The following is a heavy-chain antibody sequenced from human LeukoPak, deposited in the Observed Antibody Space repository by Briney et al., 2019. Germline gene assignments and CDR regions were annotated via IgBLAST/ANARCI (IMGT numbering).Heavy chain of an antibody. CDR3: AKDWLLWFGANNLFDP. CDR1: GFTFSSYA. Sequence: GGSLRLSCAASGFTFSSYAMSWVRQAPGKGLEWVSAISGSGGSTYYADSVKGRFTISRDNSENTLYLQMNSLRAEDTAVYYCAKDWLLWFGANNLFDPWGQGTLVTVSS. D-gene: IGHD3-10*01. J-gene: IGHJ5*02. V-gene: IGHV3-23*01. CDR2: ISGSGGST.